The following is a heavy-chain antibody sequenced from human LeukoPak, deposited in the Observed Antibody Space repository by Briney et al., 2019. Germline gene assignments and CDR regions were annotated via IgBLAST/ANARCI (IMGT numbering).Heavy chain of an antibody. J-gene: IGHJ6*03. D-gene: IGHD3-10*01. CDR1: GGSISSYY. Sequence: PSETLSLTCTVSGGSISSYYWSWIRQPPGKGLEWIGYIYYSGSTNYNPTLKSRVTISVDTSKNQFSLKLSSVTAADTAVYYCARSRYGSGSYFRRSGKNYYMDVWGKGTTVTVSS. CDR2: IYYSGST. CDR3: ARSRYGSGSYFRRSGKNYYMDV. V-gene: IGHV4-59*01.